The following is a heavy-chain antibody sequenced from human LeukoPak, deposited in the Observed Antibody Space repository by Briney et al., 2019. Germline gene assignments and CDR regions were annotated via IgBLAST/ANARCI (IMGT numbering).Heavy chain of an antibody. CDR3: ARVTYVDDMLYQYFDY. CDR2: IFHSGNS. J-gene: IGHJ4*02. D-gene: IGHD4-17*01. V-gene: IGHV4-38-2*01. CDR1: SYSISSGSY. Sequence: SETLSLTCAVSSYSISSGSYWGWIRQSPGKGLEWVGSIFHSGNSYYNPSLKSRLTMSVDTSKNQFSLKLTSVTAADTALYYCARVTYVDDMLYQYFDYWGQGILVTVCS.